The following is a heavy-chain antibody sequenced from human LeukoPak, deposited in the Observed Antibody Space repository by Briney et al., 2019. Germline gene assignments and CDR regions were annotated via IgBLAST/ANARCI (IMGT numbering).Heavy chain of an antibody. CDR1: GFTFSSYE. CDR2: ISSSSSYI. D-gene: IGHD6-13*01. J-gene: IGHJ6*03. V-gene: IGHV3-21*01. CDR3: ARVRAAADYYYYYYMDV. Sequence: GGSLRLSCAASGFTFSSYEMNWVRQAPGKGLEWVSSISSSSSYIYYADSVKGRFTISRDNAKNSLYLQMHSLRAEDTAVYYCARVRAAADYYYYYYMDVWGKGTTVTVSS.